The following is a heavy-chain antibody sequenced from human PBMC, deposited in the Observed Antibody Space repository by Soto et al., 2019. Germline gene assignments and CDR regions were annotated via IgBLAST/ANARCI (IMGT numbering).Heavy chain of an antibody. Sequence: SETLSLTCTVSGGSISSYYWSWIRQPPGKGLEWIGYIYYSGSTNYNPSLKSRVTISVDTSKNQFSLKLSSVTAADTAVYYCARDSSGLDYWGQGTLVTVSS. CDR3: ARDSSGLDY. V-gene: IGHV4-59*12. CDR1: GGSISSYY. CDR2: IYYSGST. D-gene: IGHD3-22*01. J-gene: IGHJ4*02.